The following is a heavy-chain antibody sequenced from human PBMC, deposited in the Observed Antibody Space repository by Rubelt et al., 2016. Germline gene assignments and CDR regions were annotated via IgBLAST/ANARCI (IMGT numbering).Heavy chain of an antibody. CDR3: ASNSHPGTESGGY. D-gene: IGHD1-14*01. J-gene: IGHJ4*02. CDR1: GYTFTSYG. Sequence: QVQLVQSGAEVKKPGASVKVSCKASGYTFTSYGISWVRQAPGQGLEWMGWISAYNGNTNYAQRFQGRVTRTTDTATGTGYMELRSLGSDDTAVDYGASNSHPGTESGGYWGQGTLVTVSS. CDR2: ISAYNGNT. V-gene: IGHV1-18*01.